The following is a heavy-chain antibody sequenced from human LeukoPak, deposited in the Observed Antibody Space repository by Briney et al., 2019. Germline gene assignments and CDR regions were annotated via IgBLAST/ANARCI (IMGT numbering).Heavy chain of an antibody. V-gene: IGHV4-34*01. CDR2: INHSGST. CDR3: ARAPGAFDI. CDR1: GGSFSGYY. J-gene: IGHJ3*02. Sequence: SETLSLTCAVYGGSFSGYYWSWIRQPPGKGLEWIGEINHSGSTNYNPSLKSRVTISVDTSKNQFSLKLSSVTAADTAIYFCARAPGAFDIWGQGTMVTVSS.